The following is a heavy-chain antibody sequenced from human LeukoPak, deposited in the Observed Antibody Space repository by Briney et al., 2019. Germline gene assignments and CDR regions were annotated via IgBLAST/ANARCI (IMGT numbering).Heavy chain of an antibody. CDR3: ARSLYGDYEDNFDY. D-gene: IGHD4-17*01. Sequence: PSETLSLTCTVSGGSISSGSYYWSWIRQPAGKGLEWIGRIYTSGSTNYNPSLKSRVTISVDTSKNQFSLKLSSVTAADTAVYYCARSLYGDYEDNFDYWGQGTLVTVSS. V-gene: IGHV4-61*02. CDR2: IYTSGST. CDR1: GGSISSGSYY. J-gene: IGHJ4*02.